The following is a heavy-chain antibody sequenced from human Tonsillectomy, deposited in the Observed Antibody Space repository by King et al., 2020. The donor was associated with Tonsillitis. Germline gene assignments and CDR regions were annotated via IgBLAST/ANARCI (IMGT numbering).Heavy chain of an antibody. CDR2: IYPGDSDT. D-gene: IGHD6-6*01. J-gene: IGHJ4*02. CDR3: ARNKYSSSSSLDS. CDR1: GYRFSTSW. Sequence: VQLVESGAEVKKPGESLKISCKGFGYRFSTSWIAWVRQMPGKGLEWMGTIYPGDSDTRYSPSFQGQVTIPADKSIDTAYLQWSSLKASDTAMYYCARNKYSSSSSLDSWGQGTLVTVSS. V-gene: IGHV5-51*03.